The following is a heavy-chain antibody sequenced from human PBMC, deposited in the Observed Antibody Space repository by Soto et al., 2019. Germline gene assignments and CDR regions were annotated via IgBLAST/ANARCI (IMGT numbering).Heavy chain of an antibody. CDR2: INPSGGST. CDR1: GDTFTSYY. CDR3: SRLKLVYYGMDV. Sequence: QVQLVQSGAEVKKPGASVKVSCKASGDTFTSYYMHWVRQAPGQGLEWMGIINPSGGSTSYSQKFQGRVTMTRDTSTSTVYMELSSLRSEDTAVYYCSRLKLVYYGMDVWGQGTTVTVSS. V-gene: IGHV1-46*01. J-gene: IGHJ6*02.